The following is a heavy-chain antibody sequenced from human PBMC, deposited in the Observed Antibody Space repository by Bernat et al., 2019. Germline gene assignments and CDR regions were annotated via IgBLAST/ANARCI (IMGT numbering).Heavy chain of an antibody. Sequence: EVQLVESGGGLVQPGRSLRLSCAASGFTFDDYAMHWVRQAPGKGLEWVSGISWNSGSIGYADSVKGRFTISRDNAKNSLYLQMNSLRAEDTALYYCGRGSDYVNYYFDYWGQGTLVTVSS. J-gene: IGHJ4*02. CDR2: ISWNSGSI. CDR1: GFTFDDYA. D-gene: IGHD3-16*01. V-gene: IGHV3-9*01. CDR3: GRGSDYVNYYFDY.